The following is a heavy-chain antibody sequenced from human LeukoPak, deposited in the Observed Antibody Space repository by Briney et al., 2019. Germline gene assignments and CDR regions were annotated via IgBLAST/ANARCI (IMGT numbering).Heavy chain of an antibody. Sequence: PGGSLRLSCAASGFTFSSYSMNWVRQAPGKGLEWVSYISSSSSTIYYADSVKGRFTISRDNAKNSLYLQMNSLRAEDTAVYYCAREKAAGIDYWGQGTLVTVSS. CDR1: GFTFSSYS. CDR2: ISSSSSTI. CDR3: AREKAAGIDY. D-gene: IGHD6-13*01. J-gene: IGHJ4*02. V-gene: IGHV3-48*01.